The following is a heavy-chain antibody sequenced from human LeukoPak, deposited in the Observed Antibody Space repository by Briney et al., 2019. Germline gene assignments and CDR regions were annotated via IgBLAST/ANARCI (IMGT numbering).Heavy chain of an antibody. CDR2: MSGGGDIT. CDR1: GFTFSSYA. D-gene: IGHD3-22*01. V-gene: IGHV3-23*01. J-gene: IGHJ4*02. CDR3: ARTDTSGYYFDY. Sequence: GGSLRLSCAASGFTFSSYAMFWVRQAPGKGLEWVSGMSGGGDITYYADSVEGRFTISRDNSKNTLYLQMNSLRDEDMAVYYCARTDTSGYYFDYWGQGTLVTVSS.